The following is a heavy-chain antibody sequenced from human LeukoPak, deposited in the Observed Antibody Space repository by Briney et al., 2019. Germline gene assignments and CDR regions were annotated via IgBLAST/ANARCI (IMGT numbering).Heavy chain of an antibody. CDR3: ASTVHGSTSDSEGYYPKWFDP. D-gene: IGHD3-3*01. J-gene: IGHJ5*01. CDR2: ISTSSNYI. CDR1: PSVFSRLT. V-gene: IGHV3-21*01. Sequence: GGSLRLSCSASPSVFSRLTMNWFRQSPGKGLEWVSSISTSSNYIFYTDSVKGRFNISRDNTKNSLFLDMTRLRDEDTAVNYCASTVHGSTSDSEGYYPKWFDPWGQGTVVTVSS.